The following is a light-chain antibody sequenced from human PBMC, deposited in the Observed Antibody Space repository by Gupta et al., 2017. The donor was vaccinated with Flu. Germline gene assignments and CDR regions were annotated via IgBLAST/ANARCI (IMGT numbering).Light chain of an antibody. CDR3: QQYNDWPPLFT. V-gene: IGKV3D-15*01. CDR1: QSVDKF. CDR2: GTS. Sequence: RATLSCKASQSVDKFLAWYQQKPGQAPRLLIYGTSTRATGVPARFSGSGSGTEFTLTISSLQSEDFAVYYCQQYNDWPPLFTFGPGTKVDIK. J-gene: IGKJ3*01.